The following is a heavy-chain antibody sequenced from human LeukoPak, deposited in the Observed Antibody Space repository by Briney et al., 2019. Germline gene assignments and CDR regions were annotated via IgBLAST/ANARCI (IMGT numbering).Heavy chain of an antibody. V-gene: IGHV1-8*01. Sequence: ASVKVSCKASGYTFTIYDINWGRQAPGQGLEWMGWIYPNSGNTGYAQKFQGRVTMTRNTSISTAYMELSSLRSEDTAVYYCARGVQGPLGDWFDPWGQGTLVTVSS. CDR3: ARGVQGPLGDWFDP. J-gene: IGHJ5*02. D-gene: IGHD1-1*01. CDR2: IYPNSGNT. CDR1: GYTFTIYD.